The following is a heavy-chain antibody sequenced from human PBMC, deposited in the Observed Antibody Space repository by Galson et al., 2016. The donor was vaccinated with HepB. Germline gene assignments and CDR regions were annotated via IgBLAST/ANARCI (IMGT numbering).Heavy chain of an antibody. J-gene: IGHJ5*02. CDR3: AHTPESGATVYWFDP. Sequence: CAIFWDSVSSHSAAWYWIRQSRSRGLEWLGRTYYRSKWYNDYAVAVDSRITIKTDTSKNQFSLQLNSVTPEDTAVYYCAHTPESGATVYWFDPWRQGTLVTVAS. V-gene: IGHV6-1*01. D-gene: IGHD1-26*01. CDR1: WDSVSSHSAA. CDR2: TYYRSKWYN.